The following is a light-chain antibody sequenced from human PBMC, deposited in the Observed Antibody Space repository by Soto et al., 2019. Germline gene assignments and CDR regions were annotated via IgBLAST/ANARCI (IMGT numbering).Light chain of an antibody. CDR1: SSDVGGYNY. Sequence: QSALTQPASVSGSPGQSITISCTGNSSDVGGYNYVSWYQQHPGKAPKLMIYDISNRPSGVSNRFSGSKSGKTASLTISGLQAEDEADYYCSSYTSSSTVIFGGGTKVTVL. V-gene: IGLV2-14*03. CDR3: SSYTSSSTVI. CDR2: DIS. J-gene: IGLJ2*01.